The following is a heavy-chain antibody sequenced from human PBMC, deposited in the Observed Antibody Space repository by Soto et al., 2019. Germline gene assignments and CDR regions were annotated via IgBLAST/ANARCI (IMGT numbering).Heavy chain of an antibody. D-gene: IGHD3-22*01. CDR1: GFTFSSYG. Sequence: QVQLVESGGGVVQPGRSLRLSCAASGFTFSSYGMHWVRQAPGKGLEWVAVISYDGSNKYYADSVKGRFTISRDNSKNTLYLQMNSLRAEDTAVYDCAKPYYYDSSGYYDLDWFDPWGQGTLVTVSS. J-gene: IGHJ5*02. CDR2: ISYDGSNK. CDR3: AKPYYYDSSGYYDLDWFDP. V-gene: IGHV3-30*18.